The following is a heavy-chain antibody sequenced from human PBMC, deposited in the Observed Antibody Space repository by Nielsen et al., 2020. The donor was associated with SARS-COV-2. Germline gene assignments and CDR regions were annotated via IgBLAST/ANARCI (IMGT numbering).Heavy chain of an antibody. V-gene: IGHV4-61*01. J-gene: IGHJ4*02. CDR2: IYYSGST. CDR3: ARFRGSTEKVEGGGYFDY. CDR1: GGSVSSGSYY. D-gene: IGHD4-17*01. Sequence: SETLSLTCTVSGGSVSSGSYYWSWIRQPPGKGLEWIGYIYYSGSTNYNPSLKSRVTISVDTSKNQFSLKLSSVTAADTAVYYCARFRGSTEKVEGGGYFDYWGQGTLVTVSS.